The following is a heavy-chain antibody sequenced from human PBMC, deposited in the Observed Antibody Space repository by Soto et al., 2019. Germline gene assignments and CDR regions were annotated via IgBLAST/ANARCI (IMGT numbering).Heavy chain of an antibody. D-gene: IGHD2-2*01. CDR3: AKDWRIVVVPAAIGGDY. Sequence: AXGSLRLSCAASGVTFSSYAMSWVRQAPGKGLDWVSAISGSGGSTYYADSVKGRFTISRDNSKNTLYLQMNSLRAEDTAVYYCAKDWRIVVVPAAIGGDYWGQGTLLTVSS. CDR1: GVTFSSYA. CDR2: ISGSGGST. J-gene: IGHJ4*02. V-gene: IGHV3-23*01.